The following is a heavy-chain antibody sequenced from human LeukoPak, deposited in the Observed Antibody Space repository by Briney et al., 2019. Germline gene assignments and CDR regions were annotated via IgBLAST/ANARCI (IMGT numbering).Heavy chain of an antibody. V-gene: IGHV4-59*01. J-gene: IGHJ4*02. D-gene: IGHD1-1*01. CDR2: IFYTGST. Sequence: PSETLSLTCTVSGGSISNFYWSWIRQPPGKGLEWIGYIFYTGSTNYNPSLKSRVTISVDTSTKHFSLKLSSVTAADTAVYYCARDRGTWNDDGFDYWGQGTLVTVSS. CDR3: ARDRGTWNDDGFDY. CDR1: GGSISNFY.